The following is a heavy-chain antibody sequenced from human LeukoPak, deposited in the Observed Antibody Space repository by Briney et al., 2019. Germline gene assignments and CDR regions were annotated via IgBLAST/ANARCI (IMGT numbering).Heavy chain of an antibody. CDR3: ARDHCVSRGCYEDYYYGMDV. J-gene: IGHJ6*02. D-gene: IGHD2-2*01. CDR1: GYTFTGYH. V-gene: IGHV1-2*02. Sequence: ASVKVSCKASGYTFTGYHMQWVRQAPGQGLEWMGWINPNSGVTSYAQKFQGRVTMTRDTSLSTAYMALSRLRSDDTAVYFCARDHCVSRGCYEDYYYGMDVWGRGTTVTVSS. CDR2: INPNSGVT.